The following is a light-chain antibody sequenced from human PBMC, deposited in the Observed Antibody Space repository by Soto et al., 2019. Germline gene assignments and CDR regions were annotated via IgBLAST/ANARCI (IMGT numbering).Light chain of an antibody. J-gene: IGKJ1*01. CDR1: QSVSTY. CDR3: QQYGRSPPWT. CDR2: GAS. V-gene: IGKV3-20*01. Sequence: EIVLTQSPVILSLSPGERATLSCRASQSVSTYLAWYQQKPGQAPRLLIYGASTRATGIPDRFSGSGSGTDFTLTISRPEPEDFAVYYCQQYGRSPPWTFGQGTKVDIK.